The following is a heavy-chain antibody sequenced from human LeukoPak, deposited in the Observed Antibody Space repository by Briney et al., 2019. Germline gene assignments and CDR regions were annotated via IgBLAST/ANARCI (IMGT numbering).Heavy chain of an antibody. D-gene: IGHD3-10*01. CDR1: GYPFTGYY. CDR2: IKPNTGGT. CDR3: AKDRGANWYFDL. Sequence: ASLTVSCKASGYPFTGYYIHWVRQAPGQGLEWMGWIKPNTGGTDYAQKFQGRITMTRDTSINTAYLELSSLRSDDTAVYYCAKDRGANWYFDLWGRGTLVSVSS. J-gene: IGHJ2*01. V-gene: IGHV1-2*02.